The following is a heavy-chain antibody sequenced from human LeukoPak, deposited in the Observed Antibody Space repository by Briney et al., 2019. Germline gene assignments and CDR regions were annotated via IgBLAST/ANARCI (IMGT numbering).Heavy chain of an antibody. V-gene: IGHV3-23*01. CDR3: AKPYHDETSKPQETDSFDL. J-gene: IGHJ3*01. D-gene: IGHD3-22*01. Sequence: GGSLRLSCAASGFTFNNYAMSWVRQAPGKGLEWVSAISGSGGTTYYADSVKGRFTISRDDSRNTLELKMNSLRAEDTAVYYCAKPYHDETSKPQETDSFDLWGQGTRVTVS. CDR1: GFTFNNYA. CDR2: ISGSGGTT.